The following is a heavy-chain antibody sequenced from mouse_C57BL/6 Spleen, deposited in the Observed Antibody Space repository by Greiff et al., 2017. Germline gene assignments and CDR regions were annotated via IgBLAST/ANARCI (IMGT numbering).Heavy chain of an antibody. V-gene: IGHV1-50*01. CDR1: GYTFTSYW. J-gene: IGHJ4*01. CDR2: IDPSDSYT. CDR3: ARGGNWYDMDY. Sequence: QVQLQQPGAELVKPGASVKLSCKASGYTFTSYWMQWVKQRPGQGLEWIGEIDPSDSYTNYNQKFKGKATLTVDTSSSTAYMQLSSLTSEDSAVYYCARGGNWYDMDYWGQGTSVTVSS. D-gene: IGHD2-1*01.